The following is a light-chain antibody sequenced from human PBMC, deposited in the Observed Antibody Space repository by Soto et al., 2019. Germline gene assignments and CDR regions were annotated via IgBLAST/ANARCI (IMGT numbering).Light chain of an antibody. CDR2: VNSDGSH. V-gene: IGLV4-69*01. Sequence: PVLTQSPSASASLGASVKLTCTLSSGHSSYAIAWHQQQPEKGPRYLMKVNSDGSHTKGDGIPDRFSGSSSGAERYLIISSLQSEDEADYYCQTRGTGINYVFRTGTKVTVL. CDR1: SGHSSYA. J-gene: IGLJ1*01. CDR3: QTRGTGINYV.